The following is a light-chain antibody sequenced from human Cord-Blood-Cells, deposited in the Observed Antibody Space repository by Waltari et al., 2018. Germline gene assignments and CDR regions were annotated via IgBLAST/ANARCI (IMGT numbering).Light chain of an antibody. J-gene: IGLJ1*01. CDR1: SSDVGGYNY. Sequence: QSALTQPPSASGSPGQSVTISCTGTSSDVGGYNYVSWYQQHPGKAPKLMIYEVSKRPSGVPDRFSDSKSGNTASLTVSGRQAEDEADYYCSSYAGSNNYVFGTGTKVTVL. V-gene: IGLV2-8*01. CDR3: SSYAGSNNYV. CDR2: EVS.